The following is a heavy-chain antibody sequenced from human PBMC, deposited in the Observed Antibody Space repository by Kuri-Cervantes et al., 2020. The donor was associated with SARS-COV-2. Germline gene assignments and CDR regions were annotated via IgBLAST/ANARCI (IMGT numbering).Heavy chain of an antibody. CDR1: GYTFTSYY. Sequence: APMKVSCKASGYTFTSYYMHWVRQAPGQGLEWMGIINPSGCSTSYAQKFQGRVTMTRNTSINTAYMELSSLRSEDTAVYYCARPLHASSIAVRHRAFDIWGQGTMVTVSS. CDR2: INPSGCST. D-gene: IGHD6-6*01. V-gene: IGHV1-46*01. CDR3: ARPLHASSIAVRHRAFDI. J-gene: IGHJ3*02.